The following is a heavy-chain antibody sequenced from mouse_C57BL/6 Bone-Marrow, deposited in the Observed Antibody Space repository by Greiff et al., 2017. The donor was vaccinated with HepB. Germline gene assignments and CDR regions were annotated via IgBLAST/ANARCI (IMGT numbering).Heavy chain of an antibody. CDR1: GYTFTSYW. J-gene: IGHJ4*01. CDR3: AMGSNPGTMDY. Sequence: QVQLQQSGAELVMPGASVKLSCKASGYTFTSYWMHWVKQRPGQGLEWIGEIDPSDSYTNYNQKFKGKSTLTVDKSSSTAYMQLSSLTSEDSAVYYCAMGSNPGTMDYWGQGTSVTVSS. D-gene: IGHD2-5*01. V-gene: IGHV1-69*01. CDR2: IDPSDSYT.